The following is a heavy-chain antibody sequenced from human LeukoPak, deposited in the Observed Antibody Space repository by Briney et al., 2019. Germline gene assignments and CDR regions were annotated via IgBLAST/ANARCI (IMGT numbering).Heavy chain of an antibody. D-gene: IGHD6-13*01. J-gene: IGHJ1*01. CDR1: GFTFSSYW. Sequence: GGSLRLSCAASGFTFSSYWMSWVRQAPGKGLEWVANIKQDGSEKYYVDSVKGRFTISRDNAKNSLYLQVNSLRAEDTAVYYCARDRYSSSWYGYFQHWGQGTLITVSS. V-gene: IGHV3-7*01. CDR3: ARDRYSSSWYGYFQH. CDR2: IKQDGSEK.